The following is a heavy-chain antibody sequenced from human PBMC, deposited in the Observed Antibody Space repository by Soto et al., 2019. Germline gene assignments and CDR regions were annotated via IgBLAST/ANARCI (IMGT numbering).Heavy chain of an antibody. CDR3: ARIGWFGEFAFDY. J-gene: IGHJ4*02. CDR1: GFTFSSYA. V-gene: IGHV3-23*01. D-gene: IGHD3-10*01. CDR2: ISGSVGST. Sequence: GSLSLSCAASGFTFSSYAMSWVRQAPGKGLEWVSAISGSVGSTYYADSVKGRFTISRHNSKNTLYLQMNSLRAEDTAVYYCARIGWFGEFAFDYWGQGTLVTVSS.